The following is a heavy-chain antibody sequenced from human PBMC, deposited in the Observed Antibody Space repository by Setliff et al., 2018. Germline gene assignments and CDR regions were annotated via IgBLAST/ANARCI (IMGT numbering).Heavy chain of an antibody. CDR2: IYHSGRT. CDR1: GYSISSGYY. V-gene: IGHV4-38-2*02. D-gene: IGHD4-17*01. CDR3: ARDYGDSNWFDP. J-gene: IGHJ5*02. Sequence: SETLSLTCTVSGYSISSGYYWGWIRQPPGKGLEWIGSIYHSGRTYYNPSLMSRVIILVDTSKNQFSLKLSSVTAADTAVYYCARDYGDSNWFDPWGQGTLVTVSS.